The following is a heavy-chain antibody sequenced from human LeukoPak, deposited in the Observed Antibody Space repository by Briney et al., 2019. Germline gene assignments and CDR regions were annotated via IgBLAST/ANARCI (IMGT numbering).Heavy chain of an antibody. D-gene: IGHD5-18*01. CDR3: ARSRSGYSYDHAAFDI. CDR1: GGSISNYY. J-gene: IGHJ3*02. V-gene: IGHV4-59*01. CDR2: IDYRGST. Sequence: SETLSPTCTVSGGSISNYYWSWIRQPPGKGLEWIAYIDYRGSTTYNPSLKSRVTISVDTSRNQFSLKLSSVTAADTAVYYCARSRSGYSYDHAAFDIWGQGTMVTVSS.